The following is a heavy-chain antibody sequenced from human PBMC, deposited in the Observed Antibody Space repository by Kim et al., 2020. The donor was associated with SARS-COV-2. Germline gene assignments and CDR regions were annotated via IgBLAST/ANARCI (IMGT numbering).Heavy chain of an antibody. CDR2: IDWDDDK. CDR3: ARIRSYYDYVWGSYRYNWFDP. D-gene: IGHD3-16*02. J-gene: IGHJ5*02. CDR1: GFSLSTSGMC. V-gene: IGHV2-70*01. Sequence: SGPTLVNPTQTLTLTCTFSGFSLSTSGMCVSWIRQPPGKALEWLALIDWDDDKYYSTSLKTRLTISKDTSKNQVVLTMTNMDPVDTATYYCARIRSYYDYVWGSYRYNWFDPWGQGTLVTVSS.